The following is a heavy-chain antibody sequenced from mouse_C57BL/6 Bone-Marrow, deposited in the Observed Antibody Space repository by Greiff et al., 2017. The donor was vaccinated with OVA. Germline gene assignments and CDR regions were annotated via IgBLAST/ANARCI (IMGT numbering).Heavy chain of an antibody. V-gene: IGHV1-81*01. J-gene: IGHJ1*03. CDR1: GYTFTSYG. Sequence: VKLQESGAELARPGASVKLSCKASGYTFTSYGISWVKQRTGQGLEWIGEIYPRSGNTYYNEKFKGKATLTADKSSSTAYMELRSLTSEDSAVYFCARSRDYDRYFDVWGTGTTVTVSS. CDR3: ARSRDYDRYFDV. D-gene: IGHD2-4*01. CDR2: IYPRSGNT.